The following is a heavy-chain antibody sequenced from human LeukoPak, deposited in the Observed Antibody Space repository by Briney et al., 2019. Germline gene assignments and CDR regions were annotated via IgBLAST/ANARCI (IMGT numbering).Heavy chain of an antibody. CDR2: IRGSDGST. D-gene: IGHD4-17*01. CDR1: GFPFSTYA. V-gene: IGHV3-23*01. J-gene: IGHJ4*02. CDR3: AKDVYGDYGGLDY. Sequence: PGGSLRLSCAASGFPFSTYAMSWVRQAPGKGLEWFSSIRGSDGSTYYADSVKGRFPISRDNSKHTLYLQMNSLRAEDTAVYYCAKDVYGDYGGLDYWGQGTLVTVSS.